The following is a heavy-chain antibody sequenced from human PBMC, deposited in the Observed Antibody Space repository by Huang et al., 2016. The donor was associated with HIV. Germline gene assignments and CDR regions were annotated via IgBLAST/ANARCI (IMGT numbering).Heavy chain of an antibody. CDR1: GYTFTRYA. Sequence: QVQLVQSGSELRKPGASVKVSCQASGYTFTRYAMNWVRQAPGQGLEWMGWIHANAGNPTYAQAFTGRFVLSLDTSVSTAYLQISSLEAEDTAVYYCARDYYDSRGYDIHAVVDYWGQGTLVTVSS. D-gene: IGHD3-22*01. CDR3: ARDYYDSRGYDIHAVVDY. J-gene: IGHJ4*02. V-gene: IGHV7-4-1*02. CDR2: IHANAGNP.